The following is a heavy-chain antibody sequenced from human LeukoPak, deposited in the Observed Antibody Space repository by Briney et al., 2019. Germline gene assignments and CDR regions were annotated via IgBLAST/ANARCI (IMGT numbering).Heavy chain of an antibody. CDR3: AREDGITGTTVGY. J-gene: IGHJ4*02. Sequence: GGSLRLSCAASGFTFSSYSMHWVRQAPGKGLQWVSPISGSSSYMYYADSLKGRFTISRDNAKNSLYLQMNSLRAEDTAVYYCAREDGITGTTVGYWGQGTLVTVSS. CDR2: ISGSSSYM. D-gene: IGHD1-7*01. V-gene: IGHV3-21*01. CDR1: GFTFSSYS.